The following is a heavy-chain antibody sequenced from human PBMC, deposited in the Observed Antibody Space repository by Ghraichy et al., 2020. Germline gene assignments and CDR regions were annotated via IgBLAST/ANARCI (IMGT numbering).Heavy chain of an antibody. J-gene: IGHJ5*02. V-gene: IGHV3-53*01. Sequence: GGSLRLSFAASGFTVSSNYMSWVRQAPWKGLEWVSVIYSGGSTYYADSVKGRFTISRDNSKNTLYLQMNSLRAEDTAVYYCARDRGAVAGWFDPWGQGTLVTVSS. CDR3: ARDRGAVAGWFDP. CDR1: GFTVSSNY. D-gene: IGHD6-19*01. CDR2: IYSGGST.